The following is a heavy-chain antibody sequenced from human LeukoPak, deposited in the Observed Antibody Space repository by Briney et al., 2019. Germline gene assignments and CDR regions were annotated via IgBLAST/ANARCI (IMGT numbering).Heavy chain of an antibody. D-gene: IGHD5-18*01. CDR2: ISGSGSST. CDR1: GCTFSSYA. CDR3: AKGSAALVLRPYYFDY. J-gene: IGHJ4*02. V-gene: IGHV3-23*01. Sequence: PGGSLRLSCAASGCTFSSYAMSWVRQAPGKGLEWVSAISGSGSSTYYADSVKGRFTMSRDNSKNTLYLQMNSLRAEDTAVYYCAKGSAALVLRPYYFDYWGQGTLVTVSS.